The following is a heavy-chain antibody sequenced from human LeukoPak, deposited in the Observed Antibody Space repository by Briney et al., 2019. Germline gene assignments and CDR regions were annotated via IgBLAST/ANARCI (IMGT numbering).Heavy chain of an antibody. Sequence: PSETLSLTCTVSGGSISGGYYWGWIRQPPGKGLEWIGSIYQSGSTYYNPSLKSRVTISVDTSKNQFSLKLSSVTAADTAVYSCVRAVYYDSSAYYHNFDYWGQGTLVTVSS. CDR1: GGSISGGYY. V-gene: IGHV4-38-2*02. CDR2: IYQSGST. J-gene: IGHJ4*02. CDR3: VRAVYYDSSAYYHNFDY. D-gene: IGHD3-22*01.